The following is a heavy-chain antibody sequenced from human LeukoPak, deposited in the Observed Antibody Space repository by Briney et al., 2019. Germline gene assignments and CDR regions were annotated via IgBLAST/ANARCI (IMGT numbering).Heavy chain of an antibody. CDR3: ARRGLAAAGMNAFDM. CDR1: GFTFSSYA. V-gene: IGHV3-23*01. J-gene: IGHJ3*02. CDR2: IIGSGDST. D-gene: IGHD6-13*01. Sequence: PGGSLRLSCVASGFTFSSYAMSWVRQAPGKGLEWVSAIIGSGDSTYYADSVKGRFTISRDNSKNTLSLQMNSLRAEDTAVYYCARRGLAAAGMNAFDMWGQGTMVTVSS.